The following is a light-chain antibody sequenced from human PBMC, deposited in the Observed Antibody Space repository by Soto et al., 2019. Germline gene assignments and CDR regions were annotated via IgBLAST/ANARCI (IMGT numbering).Light chain of an antibody. V-gene: IGKV3-20*01. CDR3: QQYGSSLWT. J-gene: IGKJ1*01. CDR2: NAS. Sequence: SLTVATTSQSCSPSQRVSSSYLAWYQQKPGKAPRLLIYNASSRATGVPARFSGSGSGTDFTLTVSRLEPEDFAVYYCQQYGSSLWTFGQGTKVDIK. CDR1: QRVSSSY.